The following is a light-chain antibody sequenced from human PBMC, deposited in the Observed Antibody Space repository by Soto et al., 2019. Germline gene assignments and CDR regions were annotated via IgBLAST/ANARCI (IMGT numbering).Light chain of an antibody. V-gene: IGLV2-14*01. CDR2: EVT. J-gene: IGLJ1*01. CDR1: SSDVGRYNS. CDR3: NSYTSSVAYV. Sequence: QSVLTQPASVSGSPGQSITISCTGTSSDVGRYNSVSWYQQHPGKAPKLMIYEVTNRPSGVSNRFSGSESGNTASLTISGLQAEDEADYYCNSYTSSVAYVSGPGTKLTVL.